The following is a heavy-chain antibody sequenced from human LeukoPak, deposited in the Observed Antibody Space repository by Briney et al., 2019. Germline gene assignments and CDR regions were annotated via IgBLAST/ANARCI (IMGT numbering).Heavy chain of an antibody. CDR2: ISYDGSNK. D-gene: IGHD5-12*01. CDR1: GFTFSSYA. J-gene: IGHJ4*02. Sequence: GGSLRLSCAASGFTFSSYAMHWVRQAPGKGLEWVAVISYDGSNKYYADSVKGRFTISRDNSKNTLYLQVNSLRAEDTAVYYCARDLVATTPVFCFDYWGQGTLVTVSS. V-gene: IGHV3-30*04. CDR3: ARDLVATTPVFCFDY.